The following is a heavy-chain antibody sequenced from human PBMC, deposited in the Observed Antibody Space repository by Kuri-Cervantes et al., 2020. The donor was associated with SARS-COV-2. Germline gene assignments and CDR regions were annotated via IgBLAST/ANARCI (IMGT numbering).Heavy chain of an antibody. J-gene: IGHJ4*02. CDR2: IYHSGST. V-gene: IGHV4-4*02. Sequence: SETLSLTCAVSGGSISSSNWWSWVRQPPGKGLEWIGEIYHSGSTNYNPSLKSRVTISVDKSKNQFSLKLSSVTAADTAVYYCAGRPDDSSANSLYWGQGTLVTVSS. D-gene: IGHD3-22*01. CDR3: AGRPDDSSANSLY. CDR1: GGSISSSNW.